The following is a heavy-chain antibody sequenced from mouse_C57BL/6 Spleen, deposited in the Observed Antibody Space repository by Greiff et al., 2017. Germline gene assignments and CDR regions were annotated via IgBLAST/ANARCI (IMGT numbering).Heavy chain of an antibody. Sequence: EVKLVESGGGLVKPGGSLKLSCAASGFTFSDYGMHWVRQAPEKVLEWVAYISSGSSTIYYADTVKGRFTISRDNAKNTLFLQMTSLRSEDTAMYYCEGDFYAMDYWGQGTSVTVSS. CDR1: GFTFSDYG. CDR3: EGDFYAMDY. J-gene: IGHJ4*01. V-gene: IGHV5-17*01. CDR2: ISSGSSTI.